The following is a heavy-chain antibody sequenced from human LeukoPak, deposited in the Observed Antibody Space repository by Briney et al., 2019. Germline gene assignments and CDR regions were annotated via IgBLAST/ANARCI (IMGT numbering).Heavy chain of an antibody. CDR1: GYTLTQLS. D-gene: IGHD1-26*01. CDR3: ATDSGTYFLF. V-gene: IGHV1-24*01. Sequence: ASVKVSCKVSGYTLTQLSMHWVRQAPGKGLEWMGGFDPEDGETIYAQEFQGRVTMTEDTSTDTAYMELSSLRSDDTAVYYCATDSGTYFLFWGQGTLVTVSS. J-gene: IGHJ4*02. CDR2: FDPEDGET.